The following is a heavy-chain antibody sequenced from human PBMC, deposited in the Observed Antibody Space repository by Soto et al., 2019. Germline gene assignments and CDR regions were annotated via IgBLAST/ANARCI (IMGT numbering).Heavy chain of an antibody. V-gene: IGHV4-31*03. D-gene: IGHD5-18*01. J-gene: IGHJ4*02. Sequence: SEALSLTCTVSGGSISRGGYYWSWIRQHPGKGLEWIGYIYYSGSTYYNPSLKSRVTISVDTSKNQFSLKLSSVTAADTAVYYCARIMRGYSYGDKYYFDYWGQGTLVTVSS. CDR1: GGSISRGGYY. CDR2: IYYSGST. CDR3: ARIMRGYSYGDKYYFDY.